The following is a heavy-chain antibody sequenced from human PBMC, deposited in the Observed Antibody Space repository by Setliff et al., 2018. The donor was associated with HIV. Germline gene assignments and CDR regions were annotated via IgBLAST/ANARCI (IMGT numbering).Heavy chain of an antibody. CDR3: ARGGGFWSGQLDY. V-gene: IGHV4-34*01. D-gene: IGHD3-3*01. CDR1: GGSFSDYY. CDR2: VYHTGIS. Sequence: SETLSLTCAVYGGSFSDYYWTWVRQPPGRGLEWIGEVYHTGISNFNPSLKSRVTIPVDTPRKQFSLKLTSVTAADTAVYYCARGGGFWSGQLDYWAQGTLVTVSS. J-gene: IGHJ4*02.